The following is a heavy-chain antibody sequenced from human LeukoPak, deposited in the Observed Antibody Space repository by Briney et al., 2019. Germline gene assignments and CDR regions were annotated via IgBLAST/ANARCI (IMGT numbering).Heavy chain of an antibody. CDR1: GYTFSSYS. CDR3: ARDGWFGDYNWFDP. J-gene: IGHJ5*02. Sequence: GGSLRLSCAASGYTFSSYSMNWVRQAPGKGLEWISYISSASNTIYYADSVKGRFTISRDNAKNSVYLQMNSLRAEDTAMYYCARDGWFGDYNWFDPWGQGTLVTVSS. CDR2: ISSASNTI. D-gene: IGHD3-10*01. V-gene: IGHV3-48*01.